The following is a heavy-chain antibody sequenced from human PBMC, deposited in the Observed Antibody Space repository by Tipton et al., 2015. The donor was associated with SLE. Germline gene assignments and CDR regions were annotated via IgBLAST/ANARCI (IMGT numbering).Heavy chain of an antibody. CDR2: ISGSGGST. J-gene: IGHJ4*02. CDR1: GFTFSSYA. V-gene: IGHV3-23*01. Sequence: SLRLSCAASGFTFSSYAVSWVRQAPGKGLEWVSAISGSGGSTYYADSVKGRFTISRDNSKNTLYLQMNSLRAEDTAVYYCAKEGSFDYGSDHYWGQGTLVTVSS. CDR3: AKEGSFDYGSDHY. D-gene: IGHD3-10*01.